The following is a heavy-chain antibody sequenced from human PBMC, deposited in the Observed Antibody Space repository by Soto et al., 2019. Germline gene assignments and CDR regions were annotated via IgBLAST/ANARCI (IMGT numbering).Heavy chain of an antibody. CDR3: AKEGQYCDLLTGYRSSYGMDV. V-gene: IGHV3-30*18. J-gene: IGHJ6*02. D-gene: IGHD3-9*01. Sequence: QVQLVESGGGVVQPGRSLRLSCAASGFTFSSYGMHWVRQAPGKGLEWVAVISYDGSNKYYADSVKGRFTISRDNSKNTLYLEMNSLRAEDTAVYYCAKEGQYCDLLTGYRSSYGMDVWGQGTTVTVSS. CDR2: ISYDGSNK. CDR1: GFTFSSYG.